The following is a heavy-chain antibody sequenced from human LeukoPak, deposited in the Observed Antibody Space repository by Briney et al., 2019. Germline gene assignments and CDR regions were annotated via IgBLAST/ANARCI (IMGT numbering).Heavy chain of an antibody. CDR1: GGTFSRYA. V-gene: IGHV1-69*05. Sequence: ASVKVSCKASGGTFSRYAISWVRQAPGQGLEWMGRIIPIFGTANYAQKFQGGVTITTDESTSTASMELSSLRSEDTDVYYCAGEAWVSALRYFDYWGQGTLVTVSS. J-gene: IGHJ4*02. CDR2: IIPIFGTA. CDR3: AGEAWVSALRYFDY. D-gene: IGHD3-16*01.